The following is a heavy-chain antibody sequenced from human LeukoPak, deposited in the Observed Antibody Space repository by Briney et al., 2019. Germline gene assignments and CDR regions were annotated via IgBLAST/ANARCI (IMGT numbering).Heavy chain of an antibody. J-gene: IGHJ3*02. D-gene: IGHD6-19*01. CDR3: ARVAVAGPFDAFDI. V-gene: IGHV4-59*01. CDR1: GGSISSYY. Sequence: PSETLSFTCTVSGGSISSYYWSWVRQPPGKGLEWIGYIYYSGNTNYNPSLKSRVTISVDTSKNQFSLKLSSVTAADTAVYYCARVAVAGPFDAFDIWGQGTMVTVSS. CDR2: IYYSGNT.